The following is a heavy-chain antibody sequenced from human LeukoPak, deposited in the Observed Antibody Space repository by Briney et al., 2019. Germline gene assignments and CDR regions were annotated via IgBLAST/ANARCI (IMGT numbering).Heavy chain of an antibody. CDR2: ISWNSGSI. V-gene: IGHV3-9*01. Sequence: GRSLRLSCAASGFTFDDYAMHWVRQAPGKGLEWVSGISWNSGSIGYADSVKGRFTISRDNAKNSLYLQMNSLSAEDTALYYCARRGTAAGLPFDYWGQGTLVTVSS. CDR1: GFTFDDYA. CDR3: ARRGTAAGLPFDY. J-gene: IGHJ4*02. D-gene: IGHD6-13*01.